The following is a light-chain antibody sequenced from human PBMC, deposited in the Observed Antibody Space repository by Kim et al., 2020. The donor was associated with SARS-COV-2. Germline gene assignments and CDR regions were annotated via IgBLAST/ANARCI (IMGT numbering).Light chain of an antibody. Sequence: ATVTCKSSQSVLFPSNKKNYLAWYQQKSGQPPKLLIYWASTRRPGVPDRFSGSGSGRDFTLTISSLQAEDAAVYYCQQYYGDPRTFGQGTKVDIK. V-gene: IGKV4-1*01. CDR1: QSVLFPSNKKNY. J-gene: IGKJ1*01. CDR2: WAS. CDR3: QQYYGDPRT.